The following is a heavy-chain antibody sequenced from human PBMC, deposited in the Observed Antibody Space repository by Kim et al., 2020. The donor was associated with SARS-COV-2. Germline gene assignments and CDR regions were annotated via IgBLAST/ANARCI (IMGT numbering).Heavy chain of an antibody. J-gene: IGHJ4*02. CDR3: ARGSSWGGDY. Sequence: YYADSVKGRFTISRDNAKKLLYLQMNSLRGADTAVYYCARGSSWGGDYWGQGTLVTVSS. D-gene: IGHD3-16*01. V-gene: IGHV3-11*04.